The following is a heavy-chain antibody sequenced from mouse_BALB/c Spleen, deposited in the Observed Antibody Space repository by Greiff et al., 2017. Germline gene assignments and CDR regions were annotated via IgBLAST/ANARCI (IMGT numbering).Heavy chain of an antibody. CDR3: ARGDSSGYPYAMDY. V-gene: IGHV5-9-4*01. CDR2: ISSGGSYT. CDR1: GFTFSSYA. J-gene: IGHJ4*01. Sequence: EVHLVESGGGLVKPGGSLKLSCAASGFTFSSYAMSWVRQSPEKRLEWVAEISSGGSYTYYPDTVTGRFTISRDNAKNTLYLEMSSLRSEDTAMYYCARGDSSGYPYAMDYWGQGTSVTVSS. D-gene: IGHD3-2*01.